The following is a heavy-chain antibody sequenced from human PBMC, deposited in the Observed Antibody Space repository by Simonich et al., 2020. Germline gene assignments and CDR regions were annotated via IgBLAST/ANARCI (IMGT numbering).Heavy chain of an antibody. J-gene: IGHJ6*03. Sequence: QVQLVQSGAEVKKPGASVKVSCKASGYTFTVSYMHWVRQDPGQGLEWMGWSNPNSGGTNYAQKFQGRVTMTRDPSISTAYMELSRLRSDDTAVYYCARGALTGDYYYLDVWGKGTTVTVSS. D-gene: IGHD7-27*01. CDR3: ARGALTGDYYYLDV. CDR1: GYTFTVSY. V-gene: IGHV1-2*02. CDR2: SNPNSGGT.